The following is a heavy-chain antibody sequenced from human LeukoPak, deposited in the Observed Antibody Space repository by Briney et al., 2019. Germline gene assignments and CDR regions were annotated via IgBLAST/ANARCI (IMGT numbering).Heavy chain of an antibody. Sequence: SETLSLTCTVSGGSISSSTYYWGWISQPPGKGLEWIGSIHYRGTTYYNPSLKSRVTISVDTSKNQFSLKLTSVTAADTAVYYCAVSLAPGIAVTFDYWGQGTLVTVSS. CDR3: AVSLAPGIAVTFDY. V-gene: IGHV4-39*01. CDR1: GGSISSSTYY. CDR2: IHYRGTT. J-gene: IGHJ4*02. D-gene: IGHD6-19*01.